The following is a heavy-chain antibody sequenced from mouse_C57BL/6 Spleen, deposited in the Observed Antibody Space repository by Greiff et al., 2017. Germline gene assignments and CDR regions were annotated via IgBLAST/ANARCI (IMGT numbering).Heavy chain of an antibody. Sequence: QVQLQQPGAELVMPGASVKLSCKASGYTFTSYWMHWVKQRPGQGLEWIGEIDPSDSYTNYKQKFKGKSTLTVDHSSSTAYMQLSSLTSEDAAVYYCARQGGDYAMDYWGQGTSVTGSS. D-gene: IGHD3-3*01. CDR3: ARQGGDYAMDY. V-gene: IGHV1-69*01. J-gene: IGHJ4*01. CDR1: GYTFTSYW. CDR2: IDPSDSYT.